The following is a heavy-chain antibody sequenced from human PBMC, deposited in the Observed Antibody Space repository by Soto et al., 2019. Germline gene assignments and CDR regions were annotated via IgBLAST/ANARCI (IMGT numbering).Heavy chain of an antibody. CDR1: GFTFSSYG. J-gene: IGHJ3*02. Sequence: QVQLVESGGGVVQPGRSLRLTCAASGFTFSSYGIHWVRQAPGKGLEWVAVVWFDGSKSYYVDSVKGRFTVSKDNAENTVYLQMNSLRAEDTAVYYCARALGYCGGGDCYVVGTGDVFDIWGQGTIVTVSS. CDR3: ARALGYCGGGDCYVVGTGDVFDI. D-gene: IGHD2-15*01. V-gene: IGHV3-33*01. CDR2: VWFDGSKS.